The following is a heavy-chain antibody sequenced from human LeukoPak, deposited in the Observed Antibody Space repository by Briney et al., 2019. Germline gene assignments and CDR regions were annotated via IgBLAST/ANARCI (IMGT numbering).Heavy chain of an antibody. Sequence: GGSLRLSCAASGFTFSSYWMSRVRQAPGKGLEWVANIKQDGSEKYYVDSVKGRFTISRDNAKNSLYLQMNSLRAEDTAVYYCARDEIALTGYAFSNWGQGTLVTVSS. CDR3: ARDEIALTGYAFSN. CDR1: GFTFSSYW. V-gene: IGHV3-7*03. CDR2: IKQDGSEK. J-gene: IGHJ4*02. D-gene: IGHD3-9*01.